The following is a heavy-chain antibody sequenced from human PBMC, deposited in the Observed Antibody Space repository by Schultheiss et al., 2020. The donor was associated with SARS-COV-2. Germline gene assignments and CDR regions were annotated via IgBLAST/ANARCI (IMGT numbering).Heavy chain of an antibody. CDR3: VKEGEEMGTS. D-gene: IGHD5-24*01. CDR2: IKQDGSVE. Sequence: GGSLRLSCAASGFNLRNYWMDWVRQAPGKGLQWVANIKQDGSVEHYVDSVRGRFFISRDNAKNSLDLQMNNLRVDDTAVYYCVKEGEEMGTSWGQGTLVTVSS. V-gene: IGHV3-7*03. CDR1: GFNLRNYW. J-gene: IGHJ4*02.